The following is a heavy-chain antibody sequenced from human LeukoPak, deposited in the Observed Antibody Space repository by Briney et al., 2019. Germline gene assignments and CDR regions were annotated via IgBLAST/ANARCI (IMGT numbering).Heavy chain of an antibody. D-gene: IGHD2-2*01. J-gene: IGHJ4*02. CDR2: IIPMFGTA. V-gene: IGHV1-69*06. CDR3: ASGTTDIVVVPATLRNYYFDY. CDR1: GYTFTVYY. Sequence: SVRVSCKASGYTFTVYYIHWVRQAPGQGLEWMGGIIPMFGTAKYTQKFQGRFTITADKSTSTAYTELSSLRSEDTAVYYCASGTTDIVVVPATLRNYYFDYWGQGTLVTVSS.